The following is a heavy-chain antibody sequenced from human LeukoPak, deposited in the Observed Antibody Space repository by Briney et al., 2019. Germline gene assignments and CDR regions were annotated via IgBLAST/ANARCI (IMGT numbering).Heavy chain of an antibody. CDR1: GGSISSSSYY. V-gene: IGHV4-39*01. CDR2: IYYSGST. Sequence: SETLSLTCTVSGGSISSSSYYWGWIRQPPGKGLEWIGSIYYSGSTYYNPSLKSRVTISVDTSKNQFSLKLSSVTATDTAVYYCARLKYSSSSRSFDYWGQGTLVTVSS. CDR3: ARLKYSSSSRSFDY. J-gene: IGHJ4*02. D-gene: IGHD6-6*01.